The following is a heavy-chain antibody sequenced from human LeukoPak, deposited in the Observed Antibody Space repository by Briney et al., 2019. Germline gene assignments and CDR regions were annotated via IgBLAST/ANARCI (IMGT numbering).Heavy chain of an antibody. CDR3: AKDRRGNAPRGAFDF. CDR1: GLTFRNYA. Sequence: GGSLRLSCAASGLTFRNYAMSWVRQAPGKGLEWVSAISGGGGATYYADSVKGRFAISRDNSKHTLYLEMNSLRAKDTAVYYCAKDRRGNAPRGAFDFWGQGTMVTVSS. V-gene: IGHV3-23*01. CDR2: ISGGGGAT. J-gene: IGHJ3*01. D-gene: IGHD1-1*01.